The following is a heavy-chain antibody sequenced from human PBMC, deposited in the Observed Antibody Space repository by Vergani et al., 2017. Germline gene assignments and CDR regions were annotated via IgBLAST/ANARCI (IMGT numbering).Heavy chain of an antibody. CDR1: GYSFTNYW. J-gene: IGHJ4*02. CDR3: ARLYGRDSSGGKYFDY. D-gene: IGHD3-22*01. Sequence: EVQLVQSGAEVKKPGESLKISCPISGYSFTNYWIGWVRQMPGKGLEWMGIIHPADYDTRYSPYFQGKVTISVDKSISTAYLQRSSLRASDSAMYYCARLYGRDSSGGKYFDYWGQGTLVTVSS. CDR2: IHPADYDT. V-gene: IGHV5-51*01.